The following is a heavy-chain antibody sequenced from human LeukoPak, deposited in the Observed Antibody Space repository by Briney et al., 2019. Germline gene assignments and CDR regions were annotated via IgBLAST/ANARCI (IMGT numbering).Heavy chain of an antibody. CDR2: IFFTLGSG. CDR3: ARGYYDFWSGYYFGPYYYYGMDV. Sequence: ASVKVSCKASGGTFDNTAVNWLRQAPGQGLEWMGRIFFTLGSGTYAQKFQGRVTMTRNTSISTAYMELSSLRSEDTAVYYCARGYYDFWSGYYFGPYYYYGMDVWGQGTTVTVSS. CDR1: GGTFDNTA. V-gene: IGHV1-8*02. J-gene: IGHJ6*02. D-gene: IGHD3-3*01.